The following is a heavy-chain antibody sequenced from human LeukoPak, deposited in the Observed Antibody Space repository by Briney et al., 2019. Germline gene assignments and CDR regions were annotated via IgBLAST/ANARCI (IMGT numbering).Heavy chain of an antibody. D-gene: IGHD3-10*01. Sequence: QSGGSLRLSCAASGVAVSSNYMAWVRQAPGKGLEWVSIIYSGGITNYGDSVKGRFTISRDNSKNTLYLQMNSLRAEDTAVYYCARYDGGSGPFDYWGQGTLVTVSS. J-gene: IGHJ4*02. CDR2: IYSGGIT. CDR3: ARYDGGSGPFDY. CDR1: GVAVSSNY. V-gene: IGHV3-53*01.